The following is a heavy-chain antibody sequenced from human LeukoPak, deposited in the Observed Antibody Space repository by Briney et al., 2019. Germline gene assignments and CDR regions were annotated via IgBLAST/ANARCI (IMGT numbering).Heavy chain of an antibody. J-gene: IGHJ2*01. V-gene: IGHV3-21*04. CDR3: AKDTAGWYRDWYFDL. Sequence: GGSLRLSCAASGFTFSSYSMNWVRQAPGKGLEWVSSISSSSSYIYYADSVKGRFTISRDNAKNSLYLQMNSLRAEDTALYYCAKDTAGWYRDWYFDLWGRGTLVTVSS. D-gene: IGHD6-19*01. CDR1: GFTFSSYS. CDR2: ISSSSSYI.